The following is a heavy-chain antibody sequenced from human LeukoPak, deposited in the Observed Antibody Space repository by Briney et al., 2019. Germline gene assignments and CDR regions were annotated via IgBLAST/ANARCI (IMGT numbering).Heavy chain of an antibody. CDR1: GFTFSSYA. Sequence: SGGSLILSCAASGFTFSSYAMHWVRQAPGKGLEYVSAISSNGGSTYYANSVKGRFTISRDNSKNTLYLQMGSLRAEDMAVYYCARGGRLLWFGELLSPIIFDYWGQGTLVTVSS. V-gene: IGHV3-64*01. J-gene: IGHJ4*02. CDR3: ARGGRLLWFGELLSPIIFDY. D-gene: IGHD3-10*01. CDR2: ISSNGGST.